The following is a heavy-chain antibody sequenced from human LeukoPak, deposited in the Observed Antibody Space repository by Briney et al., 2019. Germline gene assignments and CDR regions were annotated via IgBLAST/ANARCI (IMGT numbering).Heavy chain of an antibody. CDR1: GGTFSSYA. J-gene: IGHJ4*02. CDR2: IILIFGTA. Sequence: ASVKVSCKASGGTFSSYAIGWVRQAPGQGLEWMGGIILIFGTANYAQKFQGRVTITTDESTSTAYMELSSLRSEDTAVYYCARGRGVGATFFDYWGQGTLVTVSS. V-gene: IGHV1-69*05. D-gene: IGHD1-26*01. CDR3: ARGRGVGATFFDY.